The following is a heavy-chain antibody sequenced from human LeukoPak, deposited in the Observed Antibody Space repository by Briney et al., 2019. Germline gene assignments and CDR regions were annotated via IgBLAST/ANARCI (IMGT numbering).Heavy chain of an antibody. J-gene: IGHJ6*02. D-gene: IGHD3-10*01. CDR2: ISYDGSNK. CDR3: AKVITMVRGVIPRTDAYYYYGMTS. V-gene: IGHV3-30*18. CDR1: GFTFSSYG. Sequence: QPGRSLRLSCAASGFTFSSYGMHWVRQAPGKGLEWVAVISYDGSNKYYADSVKGRFTIPRDNSKNTLYLQMNSLRAEDTAVYYCAKVITMVRGVIPRTDAYYYYGMTSGAKGPRSPSP.